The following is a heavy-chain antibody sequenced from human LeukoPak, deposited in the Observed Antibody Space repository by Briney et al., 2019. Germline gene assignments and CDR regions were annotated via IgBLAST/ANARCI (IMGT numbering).Heavy chain of an antibody. D-gene: IGHD5-12*01. CDR2: IYTSGST. J-gene: IGHJ6*02. Sequence: PAETLSLTCTVSGGSISSYYWSWIRQPAGKGLEWIGRIYTSGSTNYNPSLKSRVTMSVDTSKNQFSLKLSSVTAADTAVYYCARDLPRGYSGYDRNYYYYYGMDVWGQGTTVTVSS. V-gene: IGHV4-4*07. CDR3: ARDLPRGYSGYDRNYYYYYGMDV. CDR1: GGSISSYY.